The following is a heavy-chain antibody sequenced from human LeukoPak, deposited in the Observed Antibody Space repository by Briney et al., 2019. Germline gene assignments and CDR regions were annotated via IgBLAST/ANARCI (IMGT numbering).Heavy chain of an antibody. CDR3: ARSDGYDDYYYYGMDV. Sequence: PGGSLRLSCAASGFTFSSYAMSWVRQAPGKGLEWVSAISGSGGSTYYADSVKGRFTISRDNAKNSLYLQMNSLRAEDTAVYYCARSDGYDDYYYYGMDVWGQGTTVTVSS. V-gene: IGHV3-23*01. CDR2: ISGSGGST. J-gene: IGHJ6*02. D-gene: IGHD5-12*01. CDR1: GFTFSSYA.